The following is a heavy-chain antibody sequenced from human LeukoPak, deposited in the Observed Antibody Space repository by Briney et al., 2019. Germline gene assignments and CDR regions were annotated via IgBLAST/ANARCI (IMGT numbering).Heavy chain of an antibody. CDR3: ATDLYCTNGVCYRRIKYYFDY. CDR2: VDPEDGET. CDR1: GYTLTELS. V-gene: IGHV1-24*01. J-gene: IGHJ4*02. Sequence: ASVKVSCKVSGYTLTELSMHWVRQAPGKGLEWMGGVDPEDGETIYAQKFQGRVTMTEDTSTDTAYMELSSLRSEDTAVYYCATDLYCTNGVCYRRIKYYFDYWGQGTLVTVSS. D-gene: IGHD2-8*01.